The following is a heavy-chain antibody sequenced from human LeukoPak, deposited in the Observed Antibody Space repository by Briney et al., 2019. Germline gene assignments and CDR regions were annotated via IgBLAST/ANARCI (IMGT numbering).Heavy chain of an antibody. V-gene: IGHV3-23*01. D-gene: IGHD6-6*01. J-gene: IGHJ4*02. CDR3: ARDLSSSSGY. CDR1: GFTFSNYD. CDR2: ISGSGGST. Sequence: PGGSLRLSCAASGFTFSNYDMSWVRQAPGKGLEWVSGISGSGGSTYYADSVKGRFTISRDNAKNSLYLQMNSLRAEDTAVYYCARDLSSSSGYWGQGTLVTVSS.